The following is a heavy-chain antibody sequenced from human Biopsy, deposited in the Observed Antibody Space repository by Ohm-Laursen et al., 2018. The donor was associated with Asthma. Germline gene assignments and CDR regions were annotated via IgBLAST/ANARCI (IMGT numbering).Heavy chain of an antibody. V-gene: IGHV1-69*13. D-gene: IGHD3-9*01. CDR1: GDIFSVFG. CDR2: IIPLYRTV. CDR3: ARTYYDFLTGQVNDAFAM. Sequence: ASVKVSCKSSGDIFSVFGVNWVRQAPGQGLEWMGEIIPLYRTVNYAQRFQGRVTITADESTTTSYMELSSLRSEDTAVYYCARTYYDFLTGQVNDAFAMWGQGTMVTVSS. J-gene: IGHJ3*02.